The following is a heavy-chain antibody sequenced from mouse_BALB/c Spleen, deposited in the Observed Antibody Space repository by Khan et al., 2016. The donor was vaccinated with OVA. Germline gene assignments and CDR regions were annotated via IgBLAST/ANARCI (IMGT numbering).Heavy chain of an antibody. V-gene: IGHV1S135*01. CDR2: IDPYNGGT. CDR3: ARTDYYGSSYYLDY. D-gene: IGHD1-1*01. CDR1: GYSFTDYN. J-gene: IGHJ2*01. Sequence: VQLKQSGPELVKPGASVKVSCKASGYSFTDYNMFWVKQSHGKSLEWIGYIDPYNGGTSYNQKFKGKATLTVDKSSSTAFMHLSSLTSEDSAVLYCARTDYYGSSYYLDYWVRGTTHTVSS.